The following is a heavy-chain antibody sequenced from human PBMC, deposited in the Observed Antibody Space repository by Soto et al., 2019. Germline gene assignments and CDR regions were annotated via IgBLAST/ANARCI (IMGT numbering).Heavy chain of an antibody. CDR3: ARDPDLIYGGLDAFDI. J-gene: IGHJ3*02. D-gene: IGHD4-17*01. CDR1: GFTFSSYW. Sequence: EVQLVESGGGLVQPGGSLRLSCAASGFTFSSYWMHWVRQAPGKGLVWVSRINSDGSSTSYADSVKGRFTISRDNAKNRLYRQMNSLRANDTAVDYCARDPDLIYGGLDAFDIWGQGTMVTVSS. CDR2: INSDGSST. V-gene: IGHV3-74*01.